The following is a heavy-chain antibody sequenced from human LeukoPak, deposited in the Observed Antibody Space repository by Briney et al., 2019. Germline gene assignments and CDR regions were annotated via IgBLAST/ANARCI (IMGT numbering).Heavy chain of an antibody. CDR1: GGSISSYY. CDR3: ARENPSGYYNRPIDY. D-gene: IGHD3-22*01. J-gene: IGHJ4*02. V-gene: IGHV4-59*01. CDR2: IYYSGSI. Sequence: PSETLSLTCTVSGGSISSYYWSRIRQPPGKGLEWIGDIYYSGSIKYNPSLKSRVTMSVDTSKNQFSLKLSSMTAADTAIYYCARENPSGYYNRPIDYWGQGTLVTVSS.